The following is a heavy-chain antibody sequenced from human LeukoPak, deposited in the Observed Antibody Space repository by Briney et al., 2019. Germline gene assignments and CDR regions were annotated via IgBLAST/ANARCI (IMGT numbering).Heavy chain of an antibody. Sequence: GESLKISCKGSGYSFTSYWIGWVRQMPGKGLEWMGIIYPGDSDTRYSPSFQGQVTISADKSISTAYLQWSSLKASDTAMYYCARAILVDTAIGDFDSSGQGTLVTVSS. V-gene: IGHV5-51*01. CDR3: ARAILVDTAIGDFDS. J-gene: IGHJ4*02. CDR2: IYPGDSDT. CDR1: GYSFTSYW. D-gene: IGHD5-18*01.